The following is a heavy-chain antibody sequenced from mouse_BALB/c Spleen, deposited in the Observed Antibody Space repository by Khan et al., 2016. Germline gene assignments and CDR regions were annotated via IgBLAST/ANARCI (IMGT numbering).Heavy chain of an antibody. D-gene: IGHD1-1*01. J-gene: IGHJ3*01. CDR2: IDPANGNT. Sequence: VQLQQSGAELVKPGASVKLSCTASGFNIKDTYMHWVKQRPEQGLEWIGRIDPANGNTKYDPKFQGKATITADTSSNTAYLQLSSLTSEDTAVYYWARGDDGRSGAWFAYWGQGTLVTVSA. CDR1: GFNIKDTY. V-gene: IGHV14-3*02. CDR3: ARGDDGRSGAWFAY.